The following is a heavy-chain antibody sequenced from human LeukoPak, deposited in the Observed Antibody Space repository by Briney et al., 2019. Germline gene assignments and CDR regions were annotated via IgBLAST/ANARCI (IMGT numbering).Heavy chain of an antibody. CDR2: INHSGST. Sequence: SETLSLTCAVYGGSFSGYYWGWIRQPPGKGLEWIGEINHSGSTNYNPSLKSRVTISVDTSKNQFSLKLSSVTAADTAVYYCTGYCRGGTCYDGNWGQGTLVTVSS. J-gene: IGHJ4*02. CDR1: GGSFSGYY. CDR3: TGYCRGGTCYDGN. D-gene: IGHD2-15*01. V-gene: IGHV4-34*01.